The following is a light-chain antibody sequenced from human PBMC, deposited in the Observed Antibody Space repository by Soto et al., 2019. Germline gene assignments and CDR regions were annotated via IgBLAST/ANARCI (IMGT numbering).Light chain of an antibody. V-gene: IGKV1-8*01. CDR2: AAS. CDR3: QKYYSYPLT. J-gene: IGKJ4*01. CDR1: QGISSY. Sequence: AIRMTQSPSSLSASTGDRVTITCRASQGISSYLAWYQQKPGKAPKLLIYAASTLQSGVPSRFSGSGSGTDFTLTISSLQPEDVATYYCQKYYSYPLTFGGGTKVDIK.